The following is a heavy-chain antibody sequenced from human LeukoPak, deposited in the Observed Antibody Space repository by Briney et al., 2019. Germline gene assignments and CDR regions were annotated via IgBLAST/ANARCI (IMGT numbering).Heavy chain of an antibody. CDR3: ASVDILTGYDAFDI. J-gene: IGHJ3*02. CDR1: GGSSSSYY. CDR2: IYTSGST. D-gene: IGHD3-9*01. Sequence: SETLPLTCTDSGGSSSSYYWRWIRQPAGKVLEWIGRIYTSGSTNYNPSLKSRVTMSVDTSKNQFSLKLSSVTAADTAVYYCASVDILTGYDAFDIWGQGTMVTVSS. V-gene: IGHV4-4*07.